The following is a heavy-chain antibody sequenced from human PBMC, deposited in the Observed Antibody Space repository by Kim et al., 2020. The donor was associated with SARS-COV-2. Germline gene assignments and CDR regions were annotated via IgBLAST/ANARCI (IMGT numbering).Heavy chain of an antibody. D-gene: IGHD6-13*01. Sequence: SETLSLTCAVYGGSFSGYYWSWIRQPPGKGLEWIGEINHSGSTNYNPSLKSRVTISVDTSNNQFSLKLSSVTAADTAVYYCARVPPLLPYSSSFPTLRNWFDPWGQGTLVTVSS. CDR3: ARVPPLLPYSSSFPTLRNWFDP. V-gene: IGHV4-34*01. CDR2: INHSGST. J-gene: IGHJ5*02. CDR1: GGSFSGYY.